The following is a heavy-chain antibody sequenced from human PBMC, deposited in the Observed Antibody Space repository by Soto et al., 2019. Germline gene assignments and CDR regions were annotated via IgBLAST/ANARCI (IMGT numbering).Heavy chain of an antibody. CDR2: IIPIFGTT. V-gene: IGHV1-69*13. CDR1: GGTFSSYA. D-gene: IGHD3-10*01. CDR3: AGSFKYGSGTFDAFEI. Sequence: GASVKVSCKASGGTFSSYAISWVRQAPGQGLEWMGGIIPIFGTTNYAEKFRGRVSITADESTSTDYVELSSLRSEDTAVYYCAGSFKYGSGTFDAFEIWGQVTMVTVSS. J-gene: IGHJ3*02.